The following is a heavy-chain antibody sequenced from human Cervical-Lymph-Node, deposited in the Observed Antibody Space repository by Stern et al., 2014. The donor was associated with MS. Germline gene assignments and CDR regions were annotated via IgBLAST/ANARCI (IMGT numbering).Heavy chain of an antibody. Sequence: VQLLQSGAEVKKPGASVKVSCKASGYTFSNYYMHWVRQAPGRGLEWMGRINPNSGDAKYGQKFLGRVTMTRDTSVNTAYMELSSLRSDDTAVYFCARGPYYYENSAYYPHFDHWGQGTLVNVSS. CDR1: GYTFSNYY. D-gene: IGHD3-22*01. CDR3: ARGPYYYENSAYYPHFDH. J-gene: IGHJ4*02. V-gene: IGHV1-2*06. CDR2: INPNSGDA.